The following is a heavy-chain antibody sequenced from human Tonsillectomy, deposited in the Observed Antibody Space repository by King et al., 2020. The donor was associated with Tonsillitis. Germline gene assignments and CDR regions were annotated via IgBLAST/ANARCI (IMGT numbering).Heavy chain of an antibody. CDR1: GYTFTNYA. D-gene: IGHD6-13*01. J-gene: IGHJ4*02. V-gene: IGHV1-3*01. CDR2: INDGNGNT. Sequence: QLVQSGAEVKEPGASVNVSCKPSGYTFTNYAIHWVRQAPGQRLEWMGWINDGNGNTKYSQKFQGRVTITRDTSASTVYMELSSLRSEDTAIYYCARGTLAAPSLDFFDYWGQGTQVTVSS. CDR3: ARGTLAAPSLDFFDY.